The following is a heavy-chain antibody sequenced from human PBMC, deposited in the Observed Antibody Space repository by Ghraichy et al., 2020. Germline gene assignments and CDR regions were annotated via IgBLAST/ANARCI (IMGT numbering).Heavy chain of an antibody. V-gene: IGHV4-34*01. Sequence: TLSLTCAVYGGSFSGYYWSWIRQPPGKGLEWIGEINHSGSTNYNPSLKSRVTISVDTSKNQFSLKLSSVTAADTAVYYCARGRDLFDYGDYVEEYWGQGTLVTVSS. CDR1: GGSFSGYY. CDR3: ARGRDLFDYGDYVEEY. CDR2: INHSGST. D-gene: IGHD4-17*01. J-gene: IGHJ4*02.